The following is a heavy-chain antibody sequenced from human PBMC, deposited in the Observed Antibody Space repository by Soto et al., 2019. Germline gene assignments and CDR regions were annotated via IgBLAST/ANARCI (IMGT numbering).Heavy chain of an antibody. Sequence: QVQLQESGPGLVKPSQTLSLTCTVSGGSISSGDYYWSWIRQPPGKGLEWIGYIYYSGSTYYNPSLESRVTIPVDPSKNQFSLKLSSVAAADTAVYYCARHNRLLWFGEWGFDPWGQGTLVTASS. CDR2: IYYSGST. CDR3: ARHNRLLWFGEWGFDP. V-gene: IGHV4-30-4*01. D-gene: IGHD3-10*01. J-gene: IGHJ5*02. CDR1: GGSISSGDYY.